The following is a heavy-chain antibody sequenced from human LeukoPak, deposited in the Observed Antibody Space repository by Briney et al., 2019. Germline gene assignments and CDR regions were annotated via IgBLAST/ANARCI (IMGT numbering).Heavy chain of an antibody. D-gene: IGHD5-24*01. CDR3: AREGEGYNMADAFDI. Sequence: GRSLRLSCAASGFTFSSYAMHWVRQAPGKGLEWVAVISYDGSIKYYADSVKGRFTISRDNSKNTLYLQMNSLRAEDTAVYYCAREGEGYNMADAFDIWGQGTMVTVSS. V-gene: IGHV3-30-3*01. J-gene: IGHJ3*02. CDR1: GFTFSSYA. CDR2: ISYDGSIK.